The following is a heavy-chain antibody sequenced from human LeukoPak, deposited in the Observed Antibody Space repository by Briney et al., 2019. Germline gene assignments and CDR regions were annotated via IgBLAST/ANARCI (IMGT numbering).Heavy chain of an antibody. V-gene: IGHV4-59*01. J-gene: IGHJ4*02. CDR3: ARDWKGSGSYYFDY. CDR1: GGSISSYY. D-gene: IGHD3-10*01. CDR2: IYYRGST. Sequence: SETLSRTCTGSGGSISSYYWRWIRQAPGKGREWRGYIYYRGSTNYNRSLKRRVTISVDTSKKQFSLKLSSVTAADTAVYYCARDWKGSGSYYFDYWGQGTLVTVSS.